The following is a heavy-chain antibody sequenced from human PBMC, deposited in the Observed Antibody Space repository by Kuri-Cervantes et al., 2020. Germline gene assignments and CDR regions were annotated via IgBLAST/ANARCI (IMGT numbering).Heavy chain of an antibody. J-gene: IGHJ6*02. V-gene: IGHV4-59*12. D-gene: IGHD5-12*01. Sequence: SETLSLTCSISSGSISTYYWSWIRQPPGKGLEWIGDIVNTGSTNYRPSLKSRVIMTVDTSKNQFSLKLSSVTAADTAVYYCARFGYPYGLDVWGQGTTVTVSS. CDR1: SGSISTYY. CDR2: IVNTGST. CDR3: ARFGYPYGLDV.